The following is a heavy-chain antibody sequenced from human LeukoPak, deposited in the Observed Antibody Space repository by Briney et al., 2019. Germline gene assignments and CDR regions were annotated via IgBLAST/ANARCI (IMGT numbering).Heavy chain of an antibody. CDR2: IWYDGSNK. V-gene: IGHV3-33*01. Sequence: PGGSLRLSCAASGFTFSSYGMHWVRQAPGKGLEWVAVIWYDGSNKYYADSVKGRFTISRDNSKNTLYLQMNSLRAEDTAVYYCARGGIAAAGTGIDYWGQGTLVTVSS. J-gene: IGHJ4*02. D-gene: IGHD6-13*01. CDR3: ARGGIAAAGTGIDY. CDR1: GFTFSSYG.